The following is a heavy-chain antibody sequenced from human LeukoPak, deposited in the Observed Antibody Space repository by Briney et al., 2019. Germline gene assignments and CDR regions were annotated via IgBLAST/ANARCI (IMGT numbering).Heavy chain of an antibody. CDR2: ISLNSGSI. V-gene: IGHV3-9*01. J-gene: IGHJ6*02. CDR3: AKAYGEDYYYYGMDV. D-gene: IGHD4-17*01. Sequence: GGSLRLSCAASGFTFDDYAMHWVRQARGKGLEWVAGISLNSGSIGYADSVKGRFTISRDNAKNSLYLQMNSLRAEDTALYYCAKAYGEDYYYYGMDVWGQGTTVTVSS. CDR1: GFTFDDYA.